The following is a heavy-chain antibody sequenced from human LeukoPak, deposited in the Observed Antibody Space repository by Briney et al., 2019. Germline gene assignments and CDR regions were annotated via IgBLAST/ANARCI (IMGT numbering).Heavy chain of an antibody. CDR1: GGSISSYY. V-gene: IGHV4-59*12. CDR3: AGGYYGDRGDY. D-gene: IGHD4-17*01. J-gene: IGHJ4*02. CDR2: IYYSGST. Sequence: SETLSLTCTVSGGSISSYYWSWIRQPPGKGLEWIGYIYYSGSTNYNPSLKSRVTISVDTSKNQFSLKLSSVTAADTAVYYCAGGYYGDRGDYWGQGTLVTVSS.